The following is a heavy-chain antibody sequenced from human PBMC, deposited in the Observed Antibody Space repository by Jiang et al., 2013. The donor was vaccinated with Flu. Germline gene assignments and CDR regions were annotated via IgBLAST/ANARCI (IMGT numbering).Heavy chain of an antibody. CDR3: ARLEWELHRGSNWFDP. J-gene: IGHJ5*02. V-gene: IGHV4-59*08. Sequence: LKSRVTISVDTSKNQFSLKLSSVTAADTAVYYCARLEWELHRGSNWFDPWGQGTLVTVVL. D-gene: IGHD1-26*01.